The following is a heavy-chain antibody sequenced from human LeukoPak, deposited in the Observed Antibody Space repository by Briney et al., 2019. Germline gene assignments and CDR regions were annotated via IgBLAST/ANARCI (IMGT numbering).Heavy chain of an antibody. D-gene: IGHD3-10*01. CDR1: GGSVSSGSYY. CDR3: ARAPNRVYSGMDV. CDR2: IYYSGST. J-gene: IGHJ6*02. V-gene: IGHV4-61*01. Sequence: SETLSLTCTVSGGSVSSGSYYWSWIRQPPGKGLEWIGYIYYSGSTNYNPSLKSRVTISVDTSKNQFSLKLSSVTAADTAVYYCARAPNRVYSGMDVWGQGTTVTVSS.